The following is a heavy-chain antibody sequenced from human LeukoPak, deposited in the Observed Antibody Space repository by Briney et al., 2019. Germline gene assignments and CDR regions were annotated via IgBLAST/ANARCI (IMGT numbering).Heavy chain of an antibody. CDR2: INQDGSDK. CDR1: GFTFSSYW. CDR3: ARPTAATSLSASFQQ. J-gene: IGHJ1*01. Sequence: GGSLRLSCAASGFTFSSYWMSWVRQAPGKELEWVANINQDGSDKYYVDSVKGRFTISRDNAKNTLYLQMNGLRAEDTAVYYCARPTAATSLSASFQQWGQGTLVTVSS. V-gene: IGHV3-7*02. D-gene: IGHD2-15*01.